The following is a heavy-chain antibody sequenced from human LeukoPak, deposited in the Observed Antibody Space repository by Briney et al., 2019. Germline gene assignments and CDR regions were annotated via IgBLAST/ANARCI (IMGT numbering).Heavy chain of an antibody. CDR1: GGSISNYY. Sequence: SETLSLTCTVSGGSISNYYWSWIRQPPGKGLEWIGYIYYSGSTNYNPSLKSRVTISVDTSKNQFPLKLSSVTAADTAVYYCARAPVAATYWFDPWGQGTLVTVSS. CDR2: IYYSGST. V-gene: IGHV4-59*01. J-gene: IGHJ5*02. CDR3: ARAPVAATYWFDP. D-gene: IGHD2-15*01.